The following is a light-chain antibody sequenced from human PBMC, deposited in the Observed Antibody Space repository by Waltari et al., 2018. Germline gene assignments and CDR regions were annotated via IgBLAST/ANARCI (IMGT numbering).Light chain of an antibody. CDR3: CSYATSTTWV. CDR1: SSAIGTYNL. J-gene: IGLJ3*02. V-gene: IGLV2-23*01. CDR2: EDS. Sequence: QSALTQPASVSGSPGQSITISCTGTSSAIGTYNLVSWYQQHPGKAPKLMVYEDSRRPSGVSNRFSGSKSGNTASLAISGLQAEDEADYYCCSYATSTTWVFGGGTKLTVL.